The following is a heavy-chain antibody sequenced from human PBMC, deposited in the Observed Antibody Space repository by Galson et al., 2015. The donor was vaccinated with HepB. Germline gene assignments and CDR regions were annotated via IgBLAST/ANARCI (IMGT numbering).Heavy chain of an antibody. Sequence: SLRLSCAASTFIFSTYSMNWVRQAPGRGLEWVSYISASGTTIHYADSVKGRFTISRDNAKNILYLQMNSLRAEDTAVYYCVIRRGYVLKPLDYWGQGTLVTVSS. J-gene: IGHJ4*02. D-gene: IGHD3-16*01. CDR2: ISASGTTI. V-gene: IGHV3-48*04. CDR3: VIRRGYVLKPLDY. CDR1: TFIFSTYS.